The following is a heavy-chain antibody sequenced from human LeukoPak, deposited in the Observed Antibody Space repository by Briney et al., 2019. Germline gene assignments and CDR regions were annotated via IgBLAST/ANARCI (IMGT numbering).Heavy chain of an antibody. CDR2: IYYTGST. CDR3: ARAGVGRGDDAFDI. Sequence: SETLSLTCTVSGGSISTYYWSWIRQPPGKGLEWIGYIYYTGSTNYNPSLKSRVTISVDTSKNQFSLKLRSVTAADTAVYYCARAGVGRGDDAFDIWGQGAMVTVSS. J-gene: IGHJ3*02. V-gene: IGHV4-59*08. CDR1: GGSISTYY. D-gene: IGHD3-3*01.